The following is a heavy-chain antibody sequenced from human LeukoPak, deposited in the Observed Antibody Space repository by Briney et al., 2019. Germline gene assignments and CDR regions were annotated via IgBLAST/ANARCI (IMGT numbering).Heavy chain of an antibody. Sequence: GGSLRLSCVASGFTFSSYWMTWVRQAPGKGLEWVANIKTDGSLIYYVDSVKGRFTISRDNAKNSLFLQLNSLRAEDTAMYYCARGAAAGIFDFWGQGTLVTVSS. CDR3: ARGAAAGIFDF. J-gene: IGHJ4*02. CDR2: IKTDGSLI. CDR1: GFTFSSYW. V-gene: IGHV3-7*01. D-gene: IGHD6-13*01.